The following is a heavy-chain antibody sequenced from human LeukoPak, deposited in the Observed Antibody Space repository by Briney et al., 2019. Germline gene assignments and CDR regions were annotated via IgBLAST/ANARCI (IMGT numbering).Heavy chain of an antibody. V-gene: IGHV3-21*01. J-gene: IGHJ5*02. CDR2: ISSSSSYI. CDR3: ASGDTAMATGFDP. D-gene: IGHD5-18*01. Sequence: GGPLRLSCAASGFTFSSYSMNWVRQAPGKGLEWVSSISSSSSYIYYADSVKGRFTISRDNAKNSLYLQMNSLRAEDTAVYYCASGDTAMATGFDPWGQGTLVTVSS. CDR1: GFTFSSYS.